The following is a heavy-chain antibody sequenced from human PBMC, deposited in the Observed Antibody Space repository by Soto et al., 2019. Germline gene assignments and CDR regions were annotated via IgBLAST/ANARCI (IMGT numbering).Heavy chain of an antibody. V-gene: IGHV1-8*01. J-gene: IGHJ6*02. CDR2: MNPNSGNT. CDR3: ARVSPLTYYYYYGMDV. Sequence: ASVKVSCKASVYTFTSYDINWVRQATGQGLEWMGWMNPNSGNTGYAQKFQGRVTMTRDTSISAAYMELSSLRSEDTAVYYCARVSPLTYYYYYGMDVWGQGTTVTVSS. D-gene: IGHD3-16*01. CDR1: VYTFTSYD.